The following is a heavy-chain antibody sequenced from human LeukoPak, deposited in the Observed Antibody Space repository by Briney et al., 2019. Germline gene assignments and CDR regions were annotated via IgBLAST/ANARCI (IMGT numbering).Heavy chain of an antibody. J-gene: IGHJ6*03. D-gene: IGHD3-10*01. CDR3: ARGHGSYYYYMDV. CDR2: INPNSGGT. Sequence: ASVKVSRKASGYTFTDFYMHWVRQAPGQGLEWMGWINPNSGGTNYAQKFQGRVTMTRDTSISTAYMELSRLRSDDTAVYYCARGHGSYYYYMDVWDKGITVTVSS. V-gene: IGHV1-2*02. CDR1: GYTFTDFY.